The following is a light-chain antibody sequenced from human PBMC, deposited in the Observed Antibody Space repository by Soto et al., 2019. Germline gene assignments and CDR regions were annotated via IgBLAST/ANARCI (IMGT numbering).Light chain of an antibody. CDR1: TGAVTSGHY. Sequence: QAVVTQEPSLTVSPGGTVTLTCGSSTGAVTSGHYPYWFQLKPGQPPKTLIYDTSNKRYWTPPRFSGSLLGGKAALTLSGSQPDDEADYYCLLSCSDARKVAFGGGTKLTVL. CDR3: LLSCSDARKVA. V-gene: IGLV7-46*01. J-gene: IGLJ2*01. CDR2: DTS.